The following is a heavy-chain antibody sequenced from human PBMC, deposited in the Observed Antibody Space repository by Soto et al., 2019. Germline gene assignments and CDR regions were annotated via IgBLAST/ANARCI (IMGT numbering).Heavy chain of an antibody. J-gene: IGHJ4*02. D-gene: IGHD2-15*01. V-gene: IGHV1-69*06. CDR3: GRADRRIGYWGGGSCYSIDY. CDR2: IIPIFGTA. Sequence: QVQLVQSGAEVKKPGSSVKVSCKASGGTFSSYAISWVRQAPGQGLEWMGGIIPIFGTANYAQKFQGRVRITADKSTSTAYMELSSLRSEDTAVYYCGRADRRIGYWGGGSCYSIDYWGQGTLVTVSS. CDR1: GGTFSSYA.